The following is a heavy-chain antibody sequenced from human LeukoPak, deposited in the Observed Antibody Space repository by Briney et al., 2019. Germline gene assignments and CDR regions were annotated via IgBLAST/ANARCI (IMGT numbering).Heavy chain of an antibody. Sequence: GGSLRLSCAASGFTFSDYAMHWVRQAPGKGLEWVAVISKDGSDKYYPGSVRGRFTISRDNSKNTIYLQMDSLRAEDTAIYYCARDYWWNYDYWGQGTLVTVSS. J-gene: IGHJ4*02. CDR3: ARDYWWNYDY. V-gene: IGHV3-30-3*01. D-gene: IGHD1-7*01. CDR1: GFTFSDYA. CDR2: ISKDGSDK.